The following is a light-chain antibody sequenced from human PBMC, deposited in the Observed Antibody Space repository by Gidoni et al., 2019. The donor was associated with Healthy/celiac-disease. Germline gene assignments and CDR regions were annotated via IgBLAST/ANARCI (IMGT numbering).Light chain of an antibody. J-gene: IGKJ1*01. CDR3: QQYYSYPLT. V-gene: IGKV1-8*01. CDR2: AAS. Sequence: AIRMTQSPSSFSASTGDRVTLTCRASQGISSYLAWYQQKPGKAPQLLIYAASTLQSGVPSRFSGSGSGTDFTLPISCLQSEDFATYYCQQYYSYPLTFGQGTKVEIK. CDR1: QGISSY.